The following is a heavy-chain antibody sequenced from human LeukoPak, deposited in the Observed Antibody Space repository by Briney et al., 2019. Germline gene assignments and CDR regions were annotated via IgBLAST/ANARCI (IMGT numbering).Heavy chain of an antibody. J-gene: IGHJ3*01. V-gene: IGHV3-21*01. Sequence: GGALRLSCVVSGFSFKSYSMNWVRQAPGKGVEGVASILGSGSEIFYADSVKGRFVISRDNSKKSLYLQMNSLRVEDTAVHYCAKVQSDIVGAVFFSFDVWGQGTMVSVSS. CDR3: AKVQSDIVGAVFFSFDV. CDR2: ILGSGSEI. CDR1: GFSFKSYS. D-gene: IGHD1-26*01.